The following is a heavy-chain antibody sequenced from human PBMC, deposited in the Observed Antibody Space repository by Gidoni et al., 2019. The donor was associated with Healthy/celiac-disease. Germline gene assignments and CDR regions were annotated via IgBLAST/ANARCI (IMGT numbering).Heavy chain of an antibody. J-gene: IGHJ6*03. D-gene: IGHD3-9*01. V-gene: IGHV3-21*01. CDR2: ISSSSSYI. Sequence: EVQLVESGGGLVKPGGSLRLSCAASGFTFSSYSLNWVRQAPGKGLEWVSSISSSSSYIYYADSVKGRFTISRDNAKNSLYLQMNSLRAEDTAVYYCARGDYDILTGYYKGSDYYYYYMDVWGKGTTVTVSS. CDR3: ARGDYDILTGYYKGSDYYYYYMDV. CDR1: GFTFSSYS.